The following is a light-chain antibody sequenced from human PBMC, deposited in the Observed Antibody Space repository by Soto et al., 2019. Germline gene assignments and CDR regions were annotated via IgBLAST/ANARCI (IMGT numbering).Light chain of an antibody. V-gene: IGKV1-39*01. J-gene: IGKJ1*01. CDR2: AAS. CDR1: QSISSY. CDR3: QQSYSSLWT. Sequence: DIQMTQSPPSLSASVGDRVTITCRASQSISSYLNWYQQKPGKAPKLLIYAASSLQSGVPSRFSGSGSGTDFPLTISSLQPEDFATYYCQQSYSSLWTFGQGTKVEIK.